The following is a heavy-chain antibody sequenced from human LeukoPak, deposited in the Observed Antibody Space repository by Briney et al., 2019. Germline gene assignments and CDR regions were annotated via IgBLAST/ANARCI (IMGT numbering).Heavy chain of an antibody. D-gene: IGHD6-13*01. Sequence: PGGSLRLSCAASGFTLSIFAMHWVRQAPGKGLEWVSYISSSGSTIYYADSVKGRFTISRDNAKNSLYLQMNSLRAEDTDVYYCAREGRIAAAYWWGQGTLVTVSS. CDR3: AREGRIAAAYW. J-gene: IGHJ1*01. CDR2: ISSSGSTI. CDR1: GFTLSIFA. V-gene: IGHV3-48*03.